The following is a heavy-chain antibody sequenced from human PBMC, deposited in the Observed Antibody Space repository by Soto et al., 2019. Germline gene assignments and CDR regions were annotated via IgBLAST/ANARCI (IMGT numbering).Heavy chain of an antibody. CDR1: GYTFTSYY. J-gene: IGHJ6*02. CDR3: AREEGRTVGVGGMDV. CDR2: INPSGGST. Sequence: ASVKVSCKASGYTFTSYYMHWVRQAPGQGLEWMGIINPSGGSTSYAQKFQGRVTMTRDTSTSTVYMELSSLRSEDTAVYYCAREEGRTVGVGGMDVWGQGTTVTVSS. V-gene: IGHV1-46*01. D-gene: IGHD2-21*01.